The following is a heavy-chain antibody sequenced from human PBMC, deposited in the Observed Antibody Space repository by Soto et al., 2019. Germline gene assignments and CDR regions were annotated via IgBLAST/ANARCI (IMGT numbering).Heavy chain of an antibody. CDR3: ATEIAVAGTSINWFDP. J-gene: IGHJ5*02. Sequence: QVQLVQSGAEVKKPGASVKVSCKASGYTFTGYYMHWVRQAPGQGLEWMGWINPNSGGTNYAQKFQGRVTMTRDTASRTAYRELRRLRSDDTAVYYCATEIAVAGTSINWFDPWGQGTLVTVSS. V-gene: IGHV1-2*02. CDR1: GYTFTGYY. D-gene: IGHD6-19*01. CDR2: INPNSGGT.